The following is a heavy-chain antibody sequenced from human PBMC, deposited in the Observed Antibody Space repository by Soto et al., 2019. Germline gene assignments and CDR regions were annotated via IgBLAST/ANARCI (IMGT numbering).Heavy chain of an antibody. V-gene: IGHV4-39*01. D-gene: IGHD3-22*01. CDR3: ARLQKSKYYYDSSGTFDY. CDR1: GGSISSSSYY. CDR2: IYYSGST. Sequence: QLQLQESGPGLVKPSETLSLTYTVSGGSISSSSYYWGWIRQPPGKGLEWIGSIYYSGSTYYNPSLKSRVTISVDTSKNQFSLKLSSVTAADTAVYYCARLQKSKYYYDSSGTFDYWGQGTLVTVSS. J-gene: IGHJ4*02.